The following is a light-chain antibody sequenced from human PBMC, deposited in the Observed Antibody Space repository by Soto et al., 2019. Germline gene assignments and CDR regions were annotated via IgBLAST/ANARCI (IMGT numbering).Light chain of an antibody. CDR3: QQYDTSPPST. V-gene: IGKV3-20*01. Sequence: EIVLTQSPYTLSLSPGERATLSCRASQSVSSSYLAWYQQKPGQAPRLLIYGASSRATGIPDRFSGSGSGTDFTLTISRLEPEDLAVYFCQQYDTSPPSTFGQGTRLEIK. CDR1: QSVSSSY. CDR2: GAS. J-gene: IGKJ5*01.